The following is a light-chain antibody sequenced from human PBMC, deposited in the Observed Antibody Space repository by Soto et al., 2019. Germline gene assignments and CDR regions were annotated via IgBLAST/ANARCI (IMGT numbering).Light chain of an antibody. Sequence: QSALTQPPSASGSPGQSVTISCTGTSSDVGGNNFVSWYQQHPGKAPKLMIYEVSKRPSGVPDRLSGSKSGNTASLTVSGRQAEDEAEYYCSSYAGSNTVVFGGGTKLTVL. CDR1: SSDVGGNNF. CDR2: EVS. V-gene: IGLV2-8*01. CDR3: SSYAGSNTVV. J-gene: IGLJ2*01.